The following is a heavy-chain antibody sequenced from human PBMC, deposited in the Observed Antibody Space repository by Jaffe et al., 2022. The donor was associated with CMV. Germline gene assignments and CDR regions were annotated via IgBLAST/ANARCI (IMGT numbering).Heavy chain of an antibody. V-gene: IGHV4-34*01. CDR1: GGSFSGYY. CDR3: ARDYALIIDY. Sequence: QVQLQQWGAGLLKPSETLSLTCAVYGGSFSGYYWSWIRQPPGKGLEWIGEINHSGSTNYNPSLKSRVTISVDTSKNQFSLKLSSVTAADTAVYYCARDYALIIDYWGQGTLVTVSS. CDR2: INHSGST. J-gene: IGHJ4*02. D-gene: IGHD4-17*01.